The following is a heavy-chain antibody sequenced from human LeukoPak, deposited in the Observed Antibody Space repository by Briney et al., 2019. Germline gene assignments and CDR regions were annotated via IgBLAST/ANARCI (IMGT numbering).Heavy chain of an antibody. Sequence: GGSLRLSCAASGFTVSSYWMSWVRQAPGKGLEWVANIKKDGSEKYYVDSVRGRFTISRDNAKNLLYLQMNSLRAEDTAVYYCARSLVGIPNWFDPWGQGTLVTVS. V-gene: IGHV3-7*04. J-gene: IGHJ5*02. D-gene: IGHD2-15*01. CDR2: IKKDGSEK. CDR3: ARSLVGIPNWFDP. CDR1: GFTVSSYW.